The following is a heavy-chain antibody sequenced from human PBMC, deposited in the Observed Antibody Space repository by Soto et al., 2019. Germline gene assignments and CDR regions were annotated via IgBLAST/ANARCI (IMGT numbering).Heavy chain of an antibody. D-gene: IGHD3-22*01. V-gene: IGHV3-23*01. CDR3: AKLALRITMIVVVKSLDAFDI. CDR1: GFTFSSYA. J-gene: IGHJ3*02. CDR2: ISGSGDST. Sequence: GGSLRLSCAASGFTFSSYAMSWVRQAPGKGLEWVSAISGSGDSTYYADSVKGRFTISRDNSKNTLYLQMNSLRAEDTAVYYCAKLALRITMIVVVKSLDAFDIWGQGTMVTVSS.